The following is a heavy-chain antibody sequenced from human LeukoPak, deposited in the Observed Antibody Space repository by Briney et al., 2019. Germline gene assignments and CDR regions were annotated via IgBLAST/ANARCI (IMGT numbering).Heavy chain of an antibody. V-gene: IGHV3-21*01. CDR1: GFTFSSNS. J-gene: IGHJ3*02. CDR2: IISISSYF. CDR3: ARANQDSGSPDAFDI. D-gene: IGHD1-26*01. Sequence: PGGSLRLSCAASGFTFSSNSINWVGQAPGKGLEWASSIISISSYFYYADSVKGGFTISRETAKNSLHLQINSLRAEDTAVYYCARANQDSGSPDAFDIWGQGTMVTVSS.